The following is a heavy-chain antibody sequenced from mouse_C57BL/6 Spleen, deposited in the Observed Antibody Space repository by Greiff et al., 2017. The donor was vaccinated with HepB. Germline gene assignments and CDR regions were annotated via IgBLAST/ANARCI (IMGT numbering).Heavy chain of an antibody. J-gene: IGHJ1*03. CDR2: IYPGDGDT. Sequence: VQLQQSGPELVKPGASVKISCKASGYAFSSSWMNWVKQRPGKGLEWIGRIYPGDGDTNYNGKFKGKATLTADKSSSTAYMQLSSLTSEDSAVYVCARGAGSSYEYFDVWGTGTTVTVSS. CDR1: GYAFSSSW. CDR3: ARGAGSSYEYFDV. D-gene: IGHD1-1*01. V-gene: IGHV1-82*01.